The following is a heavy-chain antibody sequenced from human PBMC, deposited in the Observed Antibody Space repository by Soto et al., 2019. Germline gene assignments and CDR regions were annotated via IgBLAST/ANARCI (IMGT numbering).Heavy chain of an antibody. CDR3: AKDLRGPPSYSSSWNYYYYYGMDV. D-gene: IGHD6-13*01. CDR1: GFTFSSYG. V-gene: IGHV3-30*18. CDR2: ISYDGSNK. Sequence: GGSLRLSCAASGFTFSSYGMHWVRQAPGKGLEWVAVISYDGSNKYYADSVKGRFTISRDNSKNTLYLQMNSLRAEDTAVYYCAKDLRGPPSYSSSWNYYYYYGMDVWGQGTTVTVSS. J-gene: IGHJ6*02.